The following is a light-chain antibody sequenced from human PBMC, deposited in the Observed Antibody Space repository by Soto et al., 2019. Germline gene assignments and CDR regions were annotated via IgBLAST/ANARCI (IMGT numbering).Light chain of an antibody. Sequence: EIVLTQSPGTLSLSPGERATLSCRASQSVSSSYLAWYQQKPGQAPRLIIYGASSRATGIPDRFSGSGSGTDFTLTISRLEPEDFAVYYCQRYGSSPPWTFGQGTKVEIK. CDR1: QSVSSSY. V-gene: IGKV3-20*01. CDR3: QRYGSSPPWT. CDR2: GAS. J-gene: IGKJ1*01.